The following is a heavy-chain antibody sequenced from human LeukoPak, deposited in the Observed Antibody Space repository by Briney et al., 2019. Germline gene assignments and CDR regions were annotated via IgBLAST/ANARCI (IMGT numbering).Heavy chain of an antibody. CDR3: AREAITMVRGAPFDY. CDR1: GFTFSSYA. D-gene: IGHD3-10*01. V-gene: IGHV3-30-3*01. CDR2: ISYDGSNK. J-gene: IGHJ4*02. Sequence: PGGSLRLSCAASGFTFSSYAMHWVRQAPGKGLEWVAVISYDGSNKYYADSVKGRFTISRDNSKNTLYLQMNSLRAEDTAVYYCAREAITMVRGAPFDYWGQGTLVTVSS.